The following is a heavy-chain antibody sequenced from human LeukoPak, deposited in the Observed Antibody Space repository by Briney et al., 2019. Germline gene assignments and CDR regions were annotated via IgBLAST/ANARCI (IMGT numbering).Heavy chain of an antibody. CDR2: IYTRGST. CDR1: GDSINNHY. V-gene: IGHV4-4*09. D-gene: IGHD1-1*01. CDR3: ARHWIETTKSYSYWFDS. Sequence: SETLSLTCTVSGDSINNHYWSWIRQSPGKGLEWIGFIYTRGSTNYNTSLKSRVTISRDTSKNQVSLTLNSVTAADTAVYYCARHWIETTKSYSYWFDSWGQGTLVTVSS. J-gene: IGHJ5*01.